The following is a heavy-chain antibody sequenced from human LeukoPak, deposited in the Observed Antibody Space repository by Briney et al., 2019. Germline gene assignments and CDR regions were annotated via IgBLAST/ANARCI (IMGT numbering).Heavy chain of an antibody. CDR3: ARDRFLQP. D-gene: IGHD3-3*01. J-gene: IGHJ5*02. Sequence: PSETLSLTCTVSGGSISSHYWSWIRQPPGKGLEWIGYIYYSGSTNYNPSLKSRVTISVDTSKNQFSLKLSSVTAADTAVYYCARDRFLQPWGQGTLSPSPQ. CDR1: GGSISSHY. CDR2: IYYSGST. V-gene: IGHV4-59*11.